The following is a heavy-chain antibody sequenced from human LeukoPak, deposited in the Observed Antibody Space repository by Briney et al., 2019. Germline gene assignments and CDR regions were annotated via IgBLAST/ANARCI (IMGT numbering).Heavy chain of an antibody. CDR2: IYHSGST. J-gene: IGHJ5*02. Sequence: TPSETLSLTCSVSGASISRGDYYWSWIRQPPGKGLEWIGHIYHSGSTYYNPSLKSRVTISVDRSKNRFSLKLSSVTAADTAVYYCARRTYGSGVNWLDPWGQGTLVTVSS. V-gene: IGHV4-30-2*01. D-gene: IGHD3-10*01. CDR1: GASISRGDYY. CDR3: ARRTYGSGVNWLDP.